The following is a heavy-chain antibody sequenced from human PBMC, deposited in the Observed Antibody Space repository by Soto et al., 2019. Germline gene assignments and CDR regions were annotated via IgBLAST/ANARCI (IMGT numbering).Heavy chain of an antibody. CDR1: GGSISGGNYY. CDR2: IYYSGST. CDR3: ARARTATAPNNWFDP. Sequence: QVQLQESGPGLVKPSQTLSLTCTVSGGSISGGNYYWNWIRQPPGKGLEWIGYIYYSGSTYYNPSLKSRVTISVDTSKNQFSLKLSSVTAADTAVYYCARARTATAPNNWFDPWGQGTLVTVSS. D-gene: IGHD1-7*01. J-gene: IGHJ5*02. V-gene: IGHV4-30-4*01.